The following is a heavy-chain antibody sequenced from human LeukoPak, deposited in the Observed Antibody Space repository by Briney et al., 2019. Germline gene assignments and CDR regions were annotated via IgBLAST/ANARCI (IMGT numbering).Heavy chain of an antibody. CDR3: ARGTRIFPLFDI. Sequence: SVKVSCKASGGIFSSYAISWVRQAPGQGLEWVGGIIPMFGTAKYAQKFQGRVTITADISTSTAYMEVRSLRSEDTAVYYCARGTRIFPLFDIWGQGTMVTVSS. J-gene: IGHJ3*02. CDR2: IIPMFGTA. V-gene: IGHV1-69*06. D-gene: IGHD2-15*01. CDR1: GGIFSSYA.